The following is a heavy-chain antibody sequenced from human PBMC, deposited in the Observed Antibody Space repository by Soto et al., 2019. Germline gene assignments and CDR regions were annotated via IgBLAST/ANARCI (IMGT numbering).Heavy chain of an antibody. V-gene: IGHV3-30*03. CDR3: ARDGGDGYNRRFDP. Sequence: QVQLVESGGGVVQPGRSLRLSCAASGFTLSSYGMHWVRQAPGKGLEWVAGTSYDESNRYYADSVKGRFTVSRDNSKNTLYLRMNSLRAEDTAVYYCARDGGDGYNRRFDPWGQGTLVTVSS. CDR2: TSYDESNR. D-gene: IGHD5-12*01. CDR1: GFTLSSYG. J-gene: IGHJ5*02.